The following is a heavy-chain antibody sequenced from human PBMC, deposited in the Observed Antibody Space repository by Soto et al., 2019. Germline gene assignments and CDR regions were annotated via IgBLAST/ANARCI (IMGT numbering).Heavy chain of an antibody. D-gene: IGHD2-2*01. Sequence: GGSLRLSCAASGFTFSSYSMNWVRQAPGKGLEWVSSISSSSSYIYYADSVKGRFTISRDNAKNSLYLQMNSLRAEDTAVYYCARERQRCSSTSCQNWFDPWGQGTLVTVSS. CDR1: GFTFSSYS. CDR3: ARERQRCSSTSCQNWFDP. CDR2: ISSSSSYI. V-gene: IGHV3-21*01. J-gene: IGHJ5*02.